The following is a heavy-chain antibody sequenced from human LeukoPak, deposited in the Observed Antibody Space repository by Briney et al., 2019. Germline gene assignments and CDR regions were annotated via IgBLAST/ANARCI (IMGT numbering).Heavy chain of an antibody. CDR3: ARDLDGTMVRGVPLNY. Sequence: ASVKVSCKASGYTFTSYAMHWVRQAPGQRLEWMGWINAGNGNTKYSQKFQGRVTITRDTSASTAYMELSSLRSEDTAVYYCARDLDGTMVRGVPLNYWGQGTLVTVSS. CDR2: INAGNGNT. J-gene: IGHJ4*02. D-gene: IGHD3-10*01. V-gene: IGHV1-3*01. CDR1: GYTFTSYA.